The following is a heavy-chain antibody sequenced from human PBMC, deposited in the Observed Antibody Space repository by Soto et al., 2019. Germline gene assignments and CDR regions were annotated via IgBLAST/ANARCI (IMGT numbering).Heavy chain of an antibody. Sequence: GGSLRLSCAASGFTLSSYRMNWVRQAPGKGLEWVSSISSSSSYIYYADSVKGRFTISRDNAKNSLYLQMNSLRAEDTAVYYCARGGALDYGDYYFDYWGQGTLVTVSS. D-gene: IGHD4-17*01. V-gene: IGHV3-21*04. J-gene: IGHJ4*02. CDR2: ISSSSSYI. CDR1: GFTLSSYR. CDR3: ARGGALDYGDYYFDY.